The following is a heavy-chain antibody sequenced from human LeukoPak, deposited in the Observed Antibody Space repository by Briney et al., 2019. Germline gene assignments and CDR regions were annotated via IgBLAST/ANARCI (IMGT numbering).Heavy chain of an antibody. J-gene: IGHJ4*02. V-gene: IGHV4-59*08. CDR3: ARLLYGDYVVD. D-gene: IGHD4-17*01. CDR2: SYYSGST. Sequence: SETLSLTSTLFAGFISSYYCSWIRQPPGNVLEWIGYSYYSGSTNYNPSLKSRVTISVVTSKNQFSLKLSSVTAADTAVYYCARLLYGDYVVDWGQGTLVTVSS. CDR1: AGFISSYY.